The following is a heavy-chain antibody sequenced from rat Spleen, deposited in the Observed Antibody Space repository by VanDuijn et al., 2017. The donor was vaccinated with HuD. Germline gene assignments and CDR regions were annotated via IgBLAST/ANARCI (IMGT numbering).Heavy chain of an antibody. D-gene: IGHD1-10*01. J-gene: IGHJ3*01. CDR3: ARDKGGQLRGFAY. Sequence: QVQLKESGPGLVQPSQTLSLTCTVSGFSLTSYNVHWVRQPTGKGLEWMGIIWTGGSTDSNLALKSRLSISRDTSKSQVFLKMDSLQTEDTATYYCARDKGGQLRGFAYWGQGTLVTVSS. CDR2: IWTGGST. V-gene: IGHV2-30*01. CDR1: GFSLTSYN.